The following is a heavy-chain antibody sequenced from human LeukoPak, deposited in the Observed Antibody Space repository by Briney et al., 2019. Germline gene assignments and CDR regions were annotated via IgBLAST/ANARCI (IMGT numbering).Heavy chain of an antibody. CDR3: XRDXRYDFWSGYLGY. CDR2: ISYDGSNK. Sequence: GGSLRLSCAASGFTFSSYAMHWVRQAPGKGLEWVAVISYDGSNKYYADSVKGRFTISRDNSKNTLYLQMNSLRAEDTAVYYXXRDXRYDFWSGYLGYWGQGTLVTVSS. CDR1: GFTFSSYA. V-gene: IGHV3-30-3*01. D-gene: IGHD3-3*01. J-gene: IGHJ4*02.